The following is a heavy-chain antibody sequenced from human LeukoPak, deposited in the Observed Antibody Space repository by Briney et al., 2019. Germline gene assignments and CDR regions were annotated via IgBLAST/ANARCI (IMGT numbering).Heavy chain of an antibody. Sequence: ASVKVSCKASGHTFTGYYMQWVRQAPGQGLEWMGWINANSGDTNYAQKFQGRVTMARDTSISTAYMELSRLRSDDTAVYYCASRVTYYYNSSAYHYPTDVFDIWGQGTMVTVSS. D-gene: IGHD3-22*01. CDR2: INANSGDT. CDR3: ASRVTYYYNSSAYHYPTDVFDI. J-gene: IGHJ3*02. V-gene: IGHV1-2*02. CDR1: GHTFTGYY.